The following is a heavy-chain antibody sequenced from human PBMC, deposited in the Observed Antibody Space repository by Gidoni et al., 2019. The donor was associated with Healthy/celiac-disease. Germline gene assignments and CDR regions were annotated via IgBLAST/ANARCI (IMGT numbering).Heavy chain of an antibody. V-gene: IGHV1-2*02. CDR3: ARRGRYTGPVDDY. J-gene: IGHJ4*02. D-gene: IGHD1-26*01. CDR1: GYTFTGYH. Sequence: QVQLVQSGAEAKKPGASVKVSCKAAGYTFTGYHMHWVRQSPGQGLEWMGWINPNSGGTNYAQKFQGRVTMTRDTSISTAYMELSRLRSDDTAVYYCARRGRYTGPVDDYWGQGTLVTVSS. CDR2: INPNSGGT.